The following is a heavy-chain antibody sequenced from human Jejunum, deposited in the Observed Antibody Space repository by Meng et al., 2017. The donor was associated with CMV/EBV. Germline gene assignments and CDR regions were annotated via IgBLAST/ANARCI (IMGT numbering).Heavy chain of an antibody. Sequence: IRSFYWTWIRQTPEKGLEWIGYISSSGTTNYNPSLKSRLTMSVDASQNQFSLNLRSVTAADTAVYHCARGRVYYYGWNPPYAMDVWGRGTTVTVSS. J-gene: IGHJ6*02. V-gene: IGHV4-59*01. CDR1: IRSFY. CDR2: ISSSGTT. CDR3: ARGRVYYYGWNPPYAMDV. D-gene: IGHD3-10*01.